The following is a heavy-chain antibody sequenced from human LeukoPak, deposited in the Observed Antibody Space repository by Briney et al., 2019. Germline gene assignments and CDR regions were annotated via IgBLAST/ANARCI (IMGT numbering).Heavy chain of an antibody. D-gene: IGHD1-26*01. CDR1: GGTFSSYA. CDR3: ARDCREPIKSTKISCFHY. J-gene: IGHJ4*02. V-gene: IGHV1-69*05. Sequence: GASVKVSCKASGGTFSSYAISWVRQAPGQGLEWMGGIIPIFGTANYAQKFQGRVTITTDESTSTAYMELSSLRSDDTAVYYCARDCREPIKSTKISCFHYWGQGTLVTVSS. CDR2: IIPIFGTA.